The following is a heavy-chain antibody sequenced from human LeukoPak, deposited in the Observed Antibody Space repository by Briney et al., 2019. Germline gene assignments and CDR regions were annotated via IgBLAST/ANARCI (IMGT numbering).Heavy chain of an antibody. J-gene: IGHJ4*02. D-gene: IGHD3-16*01. Sequence: SETLSRNGTVSGVTISSYYWSWIRQPPGKGLEWIGYIYYSGSTNYHPSLKSRVTISVDTSNNQFSLKLSFVTDENTAFYYSGRLEYVWGSCGWGGFDYWGQGPLVTVSS. V-gene: IGHV4-59*08. CDR1: GVTISSYY. CDR2: IYYSGST. CDR3: GRLEYVWGSCGWGGFDY.